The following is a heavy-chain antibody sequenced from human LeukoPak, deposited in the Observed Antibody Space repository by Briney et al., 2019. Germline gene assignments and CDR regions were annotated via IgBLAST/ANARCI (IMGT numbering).Heavy chain of an antibody. V-gene: IGHV4-4*07. J-gene: IGHJ5*02. CDR3: ARDFGVVANWFDP. CDR2: ISSRGDT. CDR1: GGSITNYY. Sequence: SETLSLTCIVSGGSITNYYWSWIRQPAGKGLQWIGRISSRGDTNYNPSLKSRVIMSVDTSKNQFSLKLSSVTAADTAVYYCARDFGVVANWFDPWGQGTLVTVSS. D-gene: IGHD3-3*01.